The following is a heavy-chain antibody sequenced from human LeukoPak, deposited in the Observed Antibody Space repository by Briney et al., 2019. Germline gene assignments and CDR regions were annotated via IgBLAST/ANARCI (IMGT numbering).Heavy chain of an antibody. CDR2: ISSSSYI. D-gene: IGHD3-10*01. CDR3: ASDDGGY. Sequence: GGSLRLSCAASGFTFGDYGMSWVRQVPGKGLEWVSSISSSSYIYYADSVKGRFTISRDNAKNSLYLQMNSLRAEDTAVYYCASDDGGYWGQGTLVTVSS. J-gene: IGHJ4*02. CDR1: GFTFGDYG. V-gene: IGHV3-69-1*01.